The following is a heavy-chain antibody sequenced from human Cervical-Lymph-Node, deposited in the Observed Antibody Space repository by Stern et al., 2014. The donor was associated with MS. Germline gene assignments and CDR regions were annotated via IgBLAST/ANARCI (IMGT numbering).Heavy chain of an antibody. CDR2: IYTGDSET. Sequence: VQLVESGAEVRKPGESLRISCEVSGYRFTNNWIGWVRQVPGKGLEWMGIIYTGDSETRYSPSFQGQVPILVDKSNSITYPQWSSLKASDTAIYYCARRGHGYMGIDYWGQGTLVTVSS. CDR1: GYRFTNNW. D-gene: IGHD1-1*01. V-gene: IGHV5-51*03. CDR3: ARRGHGYMGIDY. J-gene: IGHJ4*02.